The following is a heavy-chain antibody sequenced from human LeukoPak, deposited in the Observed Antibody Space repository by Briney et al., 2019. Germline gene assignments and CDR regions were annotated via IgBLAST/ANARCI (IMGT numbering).Heavy chain of an antibody. D-gene: IGHD2-21*01. Sequence: GGSLRLSCAASGFTFSSYAMSWVRQAPGKGLEWVANIKQDGSEKYYVDSVKGRFTISRDNAKNSLYLQMNSLRAEDTAVYYCAREYYGGDNDYWGQGTLVTVSS. CDR3: AREYYGGDNDY. J-gene: IGHJ4*02. V-gene: IGHV3-7*01. CDR1: GFTFSSYA. CDR2: IKQDGSEK.